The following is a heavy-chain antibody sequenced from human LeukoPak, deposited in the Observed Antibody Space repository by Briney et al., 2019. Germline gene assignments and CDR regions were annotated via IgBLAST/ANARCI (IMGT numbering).Heavy chain of an antibody. CDR3: ARGGAVAVLYYFDY. J-gene: IGHJ4*02. Sequence: GRSLRLSCAASGFTFSSYAMHWVRQAPGKGLEWVAVISYDGSNKYYADSVKGRFTIPRDNSKNTLYLQMNSLRAEDTAVYYCARGGAVAVLYYFDYWGQGTLVTVSS. V-gene: IGHV3-30-3*01. CDR1: GFTFSSYA. CDR2: ISYDGSNK. D-gene: IGHD6-19*01.